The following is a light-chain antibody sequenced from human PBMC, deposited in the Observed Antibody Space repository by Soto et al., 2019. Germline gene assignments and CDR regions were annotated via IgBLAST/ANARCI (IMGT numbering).Light chain of an antibody. Sequence: QSVLTQPASVSGSPGQSITISCTGTSSDVGAYNYVSWYQYHPGKAPKLMIFGVSNRPSGVSNRFSASKSGNTASLIISGLQAEDEADYYCSSYTRGTTVVFGTGTKVTVL. V-gene: IGLV2-14*03. J-gene: IGLJ1*01. CDR3: SSYTRGTTVV. CDR2: GVS. CDR1: SSDVGAYNY.